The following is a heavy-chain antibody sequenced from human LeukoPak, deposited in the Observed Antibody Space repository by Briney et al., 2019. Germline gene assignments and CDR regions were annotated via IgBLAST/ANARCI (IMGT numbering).Heavy chain of an antibody. Sequence: PGASLRLPCAASGFAFSNQAMGWVRQASGKGLEWVSSISVSGGSTYYPDSVKGCFTISRDNSKNTVYPQMNSLRAEDTAVYYCAHTSISGLQYDYWGQGTLVTVSS. CDR3: AHTSISGLQYDY. CDR1: GFAFSNQA. D-gene: IGHD5-12*01. CDR2: ISVSGGST. J-gene: IGHJ4*02. V-gene: IGHV3-23*01.